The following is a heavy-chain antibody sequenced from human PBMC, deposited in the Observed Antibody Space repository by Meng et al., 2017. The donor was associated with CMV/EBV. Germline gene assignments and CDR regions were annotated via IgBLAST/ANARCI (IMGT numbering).Heavy chain of an antibody. CDR1: GGSISSSSYY. V-gene: IGHV4-39*07. Sequence: QLPLQEAGPGLVKPSETLSLTCTVSGGSISSSSYYWGWIRQPPGKGLEWIGSIYYSGSTYYNPSLKSRVTISVDTSKNQFSLKLSSVTAADTAVYYCARDAGHYDILTGYSYWGQGTLVTVSS. D-gene: IGHD3-9*01. CDR2: IYYSGST. J-gene: IGHJ4*02. CDR3: ARDAGHYDILTGYSY.